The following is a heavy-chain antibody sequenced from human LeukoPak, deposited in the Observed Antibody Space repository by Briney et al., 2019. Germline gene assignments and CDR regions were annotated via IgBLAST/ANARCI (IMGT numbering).Heavy chain of an antibody. V-gene: IGHV1-2*02. Sequence: AASVKVSCKASGYTFTDYYIHWVRQAPGQGLEWMGWINPNSGGTNYAQKFQGRVTMTRDTSISTAYMELSRVTSDDTAVYYCARVGVRGDVIADLDYWGQGTLVTVSS. CDR3: ARVGVRGDVIADLDY. CDR1: GYTFTDYY. J-gene: IGHJ4*02. CDR2: INPNSGGT. D-gene: IGHD3-10*01.